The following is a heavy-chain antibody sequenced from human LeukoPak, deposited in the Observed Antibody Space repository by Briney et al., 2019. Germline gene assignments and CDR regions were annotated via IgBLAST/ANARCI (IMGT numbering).Heavy chain of an antibody. V-gene: IGHV3-23*01. J-gene: IGHJ5*02. CDR3: AKDINWDPHGTFDP. Sequence: GGSLRLSCAASGFTFSNFAMTWVRQPPGNGLEWVSAIRGRGGNTYYAASVKGRFTISRDNSQNTLYLQMNSLRAEDTAIYYCAKDINWDPHGTFDPWGQGTLVTVSS. CDR1: GFTFSNFA. D-gene: IGHD7-27*01. CDR2: IRGRGGNT.